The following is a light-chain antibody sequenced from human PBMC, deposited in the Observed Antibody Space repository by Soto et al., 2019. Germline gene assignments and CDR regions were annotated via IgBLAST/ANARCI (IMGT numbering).Light chain of an antibody. CDR1: QYVGGGS. CDR2: GAS. CDR3: QQYGNSPTT. V-gene: IGKV3-20*01. J-gene: IGKJ5*01. Sequence: DNVLRQSPDTLSLPPGERATLSCRATQYVGGGSLAWYRQKPGQAPRLLIYGASSRATGIPDRVIGSGFGTDFTLTINRLEPEDFAVYYCQQYGNSPTTFGQGTRLEIK.